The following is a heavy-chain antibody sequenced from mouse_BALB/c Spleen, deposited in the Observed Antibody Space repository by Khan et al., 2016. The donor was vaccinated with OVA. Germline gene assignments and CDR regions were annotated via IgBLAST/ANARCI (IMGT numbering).Heavy chain of an antibody. CDR3: ARIYRSDFDY. V-gene: IGHV1-20*02. Sequence: EVQLVESGPELVKPGTSVKISCKASGYSFTGYFMNWVMQSHGKSLEWIGRINPHIGETFYNQKFKGKATLTVDESSNTAHMELRSLASEDSAVYYCARIYRSDFDYWGQGTTRTVSS. D-gene: IGHD1-1*01. CDR1: GYSFTGYF. J-gene: IGHJ2*01. CDR2: INPHIGET.